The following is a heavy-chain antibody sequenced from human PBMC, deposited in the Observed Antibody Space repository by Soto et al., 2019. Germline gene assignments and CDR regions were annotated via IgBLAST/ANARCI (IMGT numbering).Heavy chain of an antibody. CDR2: IYHSGAT. V-gene: IGHV4-30-4*02. J-gene: IGHJ4*02. CDR1: GDSISSGAYY. Sequence: SDTLSLTCTVSGDSISSGAYYWSWILHPPGKGLEWIGYIYHSGATYYNPSLESRVTMSVDTSKNQFSLRLSSVTAADTAVYYCAREQVVAAQHWGQGTLVTVSS. D-gene: IGHD2-15*01. CDR3: AREQVVAAQH.